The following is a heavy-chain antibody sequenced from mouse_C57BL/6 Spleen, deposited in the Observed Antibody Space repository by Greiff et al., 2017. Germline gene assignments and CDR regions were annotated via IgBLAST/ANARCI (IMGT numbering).Heavy chain of an antibody. CDR3: TRWGTTVGGNFDY. J-gene: IGHJ2*01. V-gene: IGHV1-15*01. Sequence: QVHVKQSGAELVRPGASVTLSCKASGYTFTDYEMHWVKQTPVHGLEWIGAIDPETGGTAYNQKFKGKAILTADKSSSTAYMELSSLTSEDSAVYYCTRWGTTVGGNFDYWGQGTTLTVSS. D-gene: IGHD1-1*01. CDR2: IDPETGGT. CDR1: GYTFTDYE.